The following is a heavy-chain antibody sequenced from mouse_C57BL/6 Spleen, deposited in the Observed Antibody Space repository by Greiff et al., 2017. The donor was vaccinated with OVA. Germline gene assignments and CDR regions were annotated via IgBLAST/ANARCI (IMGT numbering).Heavy chain of an antibody. V-gene: IGHV1-72*01. Sequence: QVQLQQPGAELVKPGASVKLSCKASGYTFTSYWMHWVKQTPGRGLEWIGRIDPKSGGTTYNEKFKGKATLTVDKPSSTAYMQSSSVTSEDSAVYNCARERVELRYLDDWGQGTTLTVSS. CDR2: IDPKSGGT. D-gene: IGHD1-1*01. CDR3: ARERVELRYLDD. CDR1: GYTFTSYW. J-gene: IGHJ2*01.